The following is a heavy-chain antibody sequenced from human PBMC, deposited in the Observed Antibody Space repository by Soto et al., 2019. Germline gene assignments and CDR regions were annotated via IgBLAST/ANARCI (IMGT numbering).Heavy chain of an antibody. CDR1: GFTFSDAW. D-gene: IGHD3-10*01. CDR3: TTNYYSGD. Sequence: EVQLVESGGRLVKPGESLRLSCAASGFTFSDAWMNWVRQAPGKGLEWVGRIKSNTNGVTTDYAGYVKGRFAISREDSKSKLYLQMNSLKTDDTAVYYCTTNYYSGDWGTGTLVTVSS. J-gene: IGHJ1*01. CDR2: IKSNTNGVTT. V-gene: IGHV3-15*07.